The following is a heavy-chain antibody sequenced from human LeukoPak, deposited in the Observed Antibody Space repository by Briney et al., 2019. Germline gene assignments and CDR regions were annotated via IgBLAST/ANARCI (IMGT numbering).Heavy chain of an antibody. J-gene: IGHJ4*02. CDR2: IKQDGSQR. Sequence: GGSLRLSCTASGFTFSDYWMTWVRQAPGKGPEQVANIKQDGSQRYYVDSVRGRFTISRDNAKNSLFLQMNGLRAEDTAVYYCARRGGSSSRRSPIDYWGQGTLVTVSS. CDR1: GFTFSDYW. D-gene: IGHD6-6*01. V-gene: IGHV3-7*01. CDR3: ARRGGSSSRRSPIDY.